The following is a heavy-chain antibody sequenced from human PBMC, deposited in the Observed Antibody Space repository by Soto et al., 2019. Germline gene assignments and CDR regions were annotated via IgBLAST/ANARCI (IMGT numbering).Heavy chain of an antibody. V-gene: IGHV3-7*05. CDR3: ARYSGWFIDY. Sequence: VQLVESGGDLVRPGGSLRLSCAASGFIFSRHWTTWVRQAPGKGLEWVANIKHDGTETYLVDSVRGRLTISRDNAKNSVYLQMNSLRVEDTAVYYCARYSGWFIDYWGQGTLVTVSS. CDR2: IKHDGTET. J-gene: IGHJ4*02. D-gene: IGHD1-26*01. CDR1: GFIFSRHW.